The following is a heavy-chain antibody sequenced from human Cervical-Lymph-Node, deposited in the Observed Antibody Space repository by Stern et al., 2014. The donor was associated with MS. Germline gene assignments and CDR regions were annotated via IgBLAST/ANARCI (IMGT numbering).Heavy chain of an antibody. J-gene: IGHJ4*02. CDR3: VRISGAY. V-gene: IGHV3-74*03. CDR2: INGDGSRQ. CDR1: GFNLSAFW. Sequence: EVQLVESGGGLVQPGGSLRLSCSASGFNLSAFWMHWVRQVPGKGLVWVARINGDGSRQSYADSVRGRFTISRDNAKKELYLQMNSLRFEDTAVYYCVRISGAYWGQGTLVTVSS. D-gene: IGHD7-27*01.